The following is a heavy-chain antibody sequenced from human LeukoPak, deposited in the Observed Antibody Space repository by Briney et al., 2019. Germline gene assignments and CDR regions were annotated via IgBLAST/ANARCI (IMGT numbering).Heavy chain of an antibody. J-gene: IGHJ4*02. V-gene: IGHV4-61*02. D-gene: IGHD3-10*01. CDR2: IYTSGST. Sequence: SETLSLTCTVSGGSISSASYYWSWIRQPAGKGLQWIGRIYTSGSTYYNPSLKSRVTISVDTSKNQFSLKLSSVTAADTAVYYCARHPVGFMVRGVIDYWGQGTLVTVSS. CDR3: ARHPVGFMVRGVIDY. CDR1: GGSISSASYY.